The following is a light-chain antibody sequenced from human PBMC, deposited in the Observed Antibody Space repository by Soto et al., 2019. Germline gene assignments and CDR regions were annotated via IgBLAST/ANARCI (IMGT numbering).Light chain of an antibody. CDR1: KLGDKY. J-gene: IGLJ1*01. Sequence: SYELSQPPSVSVSPGQTASITCSGDKLGDKYACWFQQKPGQSPVLVIYQDNKRPSGITERFSGSNSGNTATLTISGTQGMDEADYYCQAWDSSTGVFGTGTKLTVL. V-gene: IGLV3-1*01. CDR2: QDN. CDR3: QAWDSSTGV.